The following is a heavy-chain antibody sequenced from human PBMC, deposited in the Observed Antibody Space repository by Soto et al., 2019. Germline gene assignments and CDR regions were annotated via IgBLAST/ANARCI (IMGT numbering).Heavy chain of an antibody. D-gene: IGHD3-3*01. CDR1: GFTFRDFA. Sequence: SGGSLRLSCAASGFTFRDFAMSWVRQAPGRGLEWVSTISGFVNSVFYADSVRGRFTVSRDNSKNTLYLQMNSLRAEDTALYYCAKDSGLPDFGIVMHAFDVWGQGTMVTVSS. J-gene: IGHJ3*01. CDR3: AKDSGLPDFGIVMHAFDV. CDR2: ISGFVNSV. V-gene: IGHV3-23*01.